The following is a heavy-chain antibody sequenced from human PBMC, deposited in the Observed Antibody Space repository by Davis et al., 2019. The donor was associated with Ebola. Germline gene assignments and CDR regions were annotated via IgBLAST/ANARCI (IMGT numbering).Heavy chain of an antibody. D-gene: IGHD2/OR15-2a*01. CDR1: GFVFSSYV. CDR2: LGTSADT. J-gene: IGHJ3*01. CDR3: VKDTSNIWFDV. V-gene: IGHV3-23*01. Sequence: GGSLRLSCAASGFVFSSYVMSWVRRAPGKGLEWVSTLGTSADTYYADSVKGRFTISRDNSKNTLRLQMNSLRVEDTAIYYCVKDTSNIWFDVWGQGTLVTVSS.